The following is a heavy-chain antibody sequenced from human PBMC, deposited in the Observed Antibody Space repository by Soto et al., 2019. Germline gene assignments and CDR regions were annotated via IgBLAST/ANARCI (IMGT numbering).Heavy chain of an antibody. Sequence: GGSLRLSCEASGFTLSSYWMSWIRQAPGKGLEWVANTRQDGGQSYLVDSVQGRFTISRDNAKNSVYLQMNSLRAEDTAVYYCVRGGSTGWHFDSWRQGTLVTVSS. J-gene: IGHJ4*02. CDR1: GFTLSSYW. CDR3: VRGGSTGWHFDS. D-gene: IGHD6-19*01. CDR2: TRQDGGQS. V-gene: IGHV3-7*01.